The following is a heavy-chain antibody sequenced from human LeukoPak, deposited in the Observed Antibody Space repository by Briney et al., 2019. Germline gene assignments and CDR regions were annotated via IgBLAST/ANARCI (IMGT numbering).Heavy chain of an antibody. D-gene: IGHD2-2*01. J-gene: IGHJ6*02. CDR3: ARTYCSSTSCYPNYYYGMDV. CDR2: IYSDGST. CDR1: GFTVSSNY. V-gene: IGHV3-66*02. Sequence: GGSLRLSCAASGFTVSSNYMSWVRQAPGKGLEWVSVIYSDGSTYYADSVKGRFTISRDNSKNTLYLQMNSLRAEDTAVYYCARTYCSSTSCYPNYYYGMDVWGQGTTVTVSS.